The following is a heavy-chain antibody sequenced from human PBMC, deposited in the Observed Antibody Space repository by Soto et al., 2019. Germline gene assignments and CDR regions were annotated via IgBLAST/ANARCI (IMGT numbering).Heavy chain of an antibody. D-gene: IGHD6-19*01. CDR1: GFDFNTYG. Sequence: QAQLVESGGGVVLPGRSLRLSCVASGFDFNTYGMHWVRQAPGKGLEWVALIWYDGSNKEYGDSVKGRFTVSRDNSRNTVYLQMNGVRAEDTAVYYCARHFYPSGGDHGLDVCGQGTTVTVSS. CDR3: ARHFYPSGGDHGLDV. V-gene: IGHV3-33*01. CDR2: IWYDGSNK. J-gene: IGHJ6*02.